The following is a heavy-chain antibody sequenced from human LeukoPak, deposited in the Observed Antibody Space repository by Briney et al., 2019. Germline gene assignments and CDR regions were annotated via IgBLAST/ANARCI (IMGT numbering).Heavy chain of an antibody. J-gene: IGHJ6*02. CDR2: ISWNSGSI. Sequence: PGGSLRLSCAASGFTFDDYAMHWVRQAPGKGLEWVSGISWNSGSIGYADSVKGRFTISRDNAKNSLYLQMNSLRAEDTALYYCAKDLTVAGIYYYYGMDIWGQGTTVTVSS. V-gene: IGHV3-9*01. CDR1: GFTFDDYA. CDR3: AKDLTVAGIYYYYGMDI. D-gene: IGHD6-19*01.